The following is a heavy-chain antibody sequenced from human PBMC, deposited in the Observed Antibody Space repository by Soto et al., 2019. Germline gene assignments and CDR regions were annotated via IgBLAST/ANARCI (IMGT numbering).Heavy chain of an antibody. D-gene: IGHD6-19*01. Sequence: VQLVESGGGVVQPGRSLRLSCAASGFTFSSYGMHWVRQAPGKGLEWVAVIWYDGSNKYYADSVKGRFTISRDNSKNTLYLQMNSLRAEDTAVYYCARDSGVPVAGTFDYWGQGTLVTVSS. CDR3: ARDSGVPVAGTFDY. CDR2: IWYDGSNK. V-gene: IGHV3-33*01. CDR1: GFTFSSYG. J-gene: IGHJ4*02.